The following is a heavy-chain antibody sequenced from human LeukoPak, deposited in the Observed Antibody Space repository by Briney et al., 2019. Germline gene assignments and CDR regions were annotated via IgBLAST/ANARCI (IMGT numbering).Heavy chain of an antibody. CDR3: AKEVRTSGRAGIFGY. CDR2: ISIDGNGE. Sequence: TGGSLRLSCVPSTFTFSNSVMHWVRQAPGKGLEWVSGISIDGNGEYYADSVRGRITISRDNSKNTLYLEMNSLSAEDTAVYYCAKEVRTSGRAGIFGYWGQGPLVTVSS. CDR1: TFTFSNSV. D-gene: IGHD2-2*01. V-gene: IGHV3-30*04. J-gene: IGHJ4*02.